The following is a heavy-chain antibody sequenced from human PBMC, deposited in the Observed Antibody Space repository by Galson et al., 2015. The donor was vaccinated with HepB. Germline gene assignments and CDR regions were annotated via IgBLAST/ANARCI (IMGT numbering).Heavy chain of an antibody. V-gene: IGHV4-39*07. CDR2: IYYSGST. CDR3: ARGSAWFGGAFDI. CDR1: GGSISSSSYY. D-gene: IGHD3-10*01. J-gene: IGHJ3*02. Sequence: ETLSLTCTVSGGSISSSSYYWGWIRQPPGKGLEWIGSIYYSGSTYYNPSLKSRVTISVDTSKNQFSLKLSSVTAADTAVYYCARGSAWFGGAFDIWGQGTMVTVSS.